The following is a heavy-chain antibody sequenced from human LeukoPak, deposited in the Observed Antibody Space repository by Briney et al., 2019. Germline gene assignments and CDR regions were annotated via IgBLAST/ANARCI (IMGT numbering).Heavy chain of an antibody. J-gene: IGHJ3*02. CDR3: ARGFKYYYYDSSGYRQTLDAFDI. D-gene: IGHD3-22*01. CDR1: GYTFTDYY. Sequence: GASVKVSCKASGYTFTDYYIHWVRQAPGQGLEWMGIINPSGGSTSYAQKFQGRVTMTRDMSTSTVYMELSSLRSEDTAVYYCARGFKYYYYDSSGYRQTLDAFDIWGQGTMVTVSS. CDR2: INPSGGST. V-gene: IGHV1-46*01.